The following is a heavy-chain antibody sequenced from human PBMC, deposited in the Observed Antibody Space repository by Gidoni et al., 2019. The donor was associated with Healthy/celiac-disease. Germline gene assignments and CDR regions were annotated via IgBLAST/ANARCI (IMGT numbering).Heavy chain of an antibody. J-gene: IGHJ6*02. D-gene: IGHD2-2*01. V-gene: IGHV4-34*01. Sequence: QVQLQQWGAGLLKPSETLSLHCAVYGGSFSGYSWSWIRQPPGKGLEWIGEITHSGSTNYNPSLKSRVTISVDTSKNRFSLKLSSVTAADTAVYYCARGRYCSSTSCPRRWYYYYGMDVWGQGTTVTVSS. CDR3: ARGRYCSSTSCPRRWYYYYGMDV. CDR2: ITHSGST. CDR1: GGSFSGYS.